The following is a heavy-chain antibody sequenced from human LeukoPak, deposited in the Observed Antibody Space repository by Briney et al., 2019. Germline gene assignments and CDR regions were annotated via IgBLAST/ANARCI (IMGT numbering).Heavy chain of an antibody. CDR2: MNPNSGNT. CDR1: GYTFTSYD. D-gene: IGHD3-10*01. CDR3: AVYGSEKYYYYYGMDV. V-gene: IGHV1-8*01. J-gene: IGHJ6*02. Sequence: ASVKVSCKASGYTFTSYDINWVRQATGQGLEWMRWMNPNSGNTGYAQKFQGRVTMTRNTSISTAYMELSSLRSEDTAVYYCAVYGSEKYYYYYGMDVWGQGTTVTVSS.